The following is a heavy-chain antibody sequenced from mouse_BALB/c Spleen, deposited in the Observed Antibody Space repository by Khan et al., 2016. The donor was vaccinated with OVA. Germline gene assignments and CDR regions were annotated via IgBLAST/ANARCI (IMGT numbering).Heavy chain of an antibody. CDR2: INPSNDYT. CDR3: VSAGAYHRPDGWFAY. Sequence: QVQLQQSRAELARPGASVKMSCKASGYTFTSYTIHWVRQRPGQAPEWIGHINPSNDYTNYNQNFKDKATLIVDKSSTTAYMQLSSLTSEDSAVYYCVSAGAYHRPDGWFAYWGQGTLVTVSA. CDR1: GYTFTSYT. D-gene: IGHD2-14*01. V-gene: IGHV1-4*01. J-gene: IGHJ3*01.